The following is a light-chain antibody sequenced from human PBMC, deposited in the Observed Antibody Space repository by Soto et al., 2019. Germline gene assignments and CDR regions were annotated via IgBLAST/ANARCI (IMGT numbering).Light chain of an antibody. J-gene: IGLJ1*01. CDR3: SSYTTSSTYV. CDR1: SSDVGGYSY. Sequence: QSALTQPASVSGSPGQSITISCTGTSSDVGGYSYISWYQHNPGRAPKLMIYDVSNRPSGVSDRFSGSKSGNTASLTISRRQAEDEADYYCSSYTTSSTYVFGSGTKLTVL. V-gene: IGLV2-14*03. CDR2: DVS.